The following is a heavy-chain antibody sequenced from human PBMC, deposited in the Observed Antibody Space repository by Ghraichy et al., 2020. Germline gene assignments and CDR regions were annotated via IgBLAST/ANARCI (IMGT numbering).Heavy chain of an antibody. Sequence: GSLRLSCAASGFTFSSYGMHWVRQAPGKGLEWVAVISYDGSNKYYADSVKGRFTISRDNSKNTLYLQMNSLRAEDTAVYYCAKTDSSGYFNYWGQGTLVTVSS. D-gene: IGHD3-22*01. CDR2: ISYDGSNK. J-gene: IGHJ4*02. CDR3: AKTDSSGYFNY. CDR1: GFTFSSYG. V-gene: IGHV3-30*18.